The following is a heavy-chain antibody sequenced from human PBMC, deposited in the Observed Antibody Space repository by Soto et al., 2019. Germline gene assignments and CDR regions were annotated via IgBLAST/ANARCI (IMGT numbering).Heavy chain of an antibody. CDR1: GFTFTTYA. Sequence: EVQLLESGGGLVQPGGSLRLSCAASGFTFTTYAMSWVRQAPGKGLEWVSAISGGGGSTYYADSVKGRFTISRDNSKNTLNLQMSSLRAEDTAVYYCAKARSTYYYYYGMDVWGQGTTVTVSS. CDR2: ISGGGGST. J-gene: IGHJ6*02. CDR3: AKARSTYYYYYGMDV. V-gene: IGHV3-23*01.